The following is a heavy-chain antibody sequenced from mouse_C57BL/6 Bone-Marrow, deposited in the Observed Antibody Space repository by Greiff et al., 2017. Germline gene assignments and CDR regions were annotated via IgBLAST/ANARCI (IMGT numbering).Heavy chain of an antibody. Sequence: EVKLQESEGGLVQPGSSMKLSCTASGFTFSDYYMAWVRQVPEKGLEWVANLNYDGSCTSYLDSLQSRFIISTDNAKNIQYLQMSGLKSENTATYYYARLGRKRLDDAMDYWGQGTSGTVSS. CDR2: LNYDGSCT. V-gene: IGHV5-16*01. J-gene: IGHJ4*01. CDR3: ARLGRKRLDDAMDY. D-gene: IGHD4-1*01. CDR1: GFTFSDYY.